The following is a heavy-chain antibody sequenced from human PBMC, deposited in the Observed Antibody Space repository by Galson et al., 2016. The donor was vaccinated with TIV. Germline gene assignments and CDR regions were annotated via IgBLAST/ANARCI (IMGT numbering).Heavy chain of an antibody. D-gene: IGHD2-21*01. CDR1: GFTVSNNN. CDR2: IYNGGNT. Sequence: SLRLSCAASGFTVSNNNMNWVRQAPGKGLEWVSVIYNGGNTYYADSVRGRFIISRDNSKNTLYLQMNSLRPEDTAVYYCARDRRFCGNECYYYYYYGMDVWGQGTTVIVSS. CDR3: ARDRRFCGNECYYYYYYGMDV. J-gene: IGHJ6*02. V-gene: IGHV3-66*02.